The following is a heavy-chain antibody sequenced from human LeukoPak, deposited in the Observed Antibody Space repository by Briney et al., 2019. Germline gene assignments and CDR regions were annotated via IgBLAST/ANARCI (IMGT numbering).Heavy chain of an antibody. J-gene: IGHJ4*02. CDR1: GFTFSSYA. CDR2: ISGSGGST. V-gene: IGHV3-23*01. CDR3: AKASTFGGVKSLDY. Sequence: PGGSLRLSCAASGFTFSSYAMSWVRQAPGKGLEWVSAISGSGGSTYYADSVKGRFTISRDNSKNTLYLQMNSLRAEDTAVYYCAKASTFGGVKSLDYWGQGTLVTVSS. D-gene: IGHD3-16*01.